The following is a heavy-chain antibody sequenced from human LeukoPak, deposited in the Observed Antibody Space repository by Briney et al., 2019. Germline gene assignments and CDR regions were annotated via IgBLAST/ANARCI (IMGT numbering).Heavy chain of an antibody. D-gene: IGHD3-10*01. Sequence: GGSLRLSCAASGFTFSSYAMSWVRQAPGKGLEWVSAISGSDGTTYYADSVKGRFTISRDNSKNTLYPQMNSLRAEDTAVYYCATAIWFGDHNLDYWGQGTLVSVSS. CDR2: ISGSDGTT. CDR3: ATAIWFGDHNLDY. V-gene: IGHV3-23*01. J-gene: IGHJ4*02. CDR1: GFTFSSYA.